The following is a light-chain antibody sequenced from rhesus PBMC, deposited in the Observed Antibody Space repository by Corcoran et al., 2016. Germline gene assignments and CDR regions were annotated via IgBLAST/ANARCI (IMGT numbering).Light chain of an antibody. J-gene: IGKJ4*01. Sequence: DIQMTQSPSSLSASVGDTVTITCRASQGISNYLAWYQQKPGKAPKPLISYASNLESWVPSRFSGSGARTEFTLTISSMQHEDFGIYYCQQHNAYPPTFGGGTKVEIK. V-gene: IGKV1S14*01. CDR1: QGISNY. CDR3: QQHNAYPPT. CDR2: YAS.